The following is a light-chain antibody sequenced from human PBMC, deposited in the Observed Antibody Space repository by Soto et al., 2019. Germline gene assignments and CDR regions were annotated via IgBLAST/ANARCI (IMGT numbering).Light chain of an antibody. CDR2: DAS. J-gene: IGKJ5*01. CDR3: QQYEILPPT. V-gene: IGKV1-33*01. Sequence: DIQLTQSPSSLSASVGDRVTITCRASQSISSYLNWYQQKPGKAPKLLIYDASNLETGVPSRFSGSGSGTDFTFTISSLQPEDIATYYCQQYEILPPTVGQGTRLEIK. CDR1: QSISSY.